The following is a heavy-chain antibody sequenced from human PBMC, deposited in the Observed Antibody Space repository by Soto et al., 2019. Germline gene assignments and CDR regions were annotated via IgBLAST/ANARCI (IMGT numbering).Heavy chain of an antibody. CDR3: ARGPRGGGNWNDYYYYHGMDV. CDR2: IYSGGST. D-gene: IGHD1-1*01. J-gene: IGHJ6*02. Sequence: GGSLRLSCAASGFTVSSNYMSWVRQAPGKGLEWVSVIYSGGSTYYADSVKGRFTISRDNSKNTLYLQMNSLRAEDTAVYYCARGPRGGGNWNDYYYYHGMDVWGQGTTVTVSS. CDR1: GFTVSSNY. V-gene: IGHV3-53*01.